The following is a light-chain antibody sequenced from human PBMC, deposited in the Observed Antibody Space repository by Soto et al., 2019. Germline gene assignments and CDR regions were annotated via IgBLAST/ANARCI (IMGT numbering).Light chain of an antibody. CDR2: DAS. V-gene: IGKV1-5*01. Sequence: DIQVTQSPSTLSAYVGDRVTTTCRASQSISTWLAWYQQKPGKAPKLLIYDASSLKNGVPSSFSGSGSGTEFTLTISSLQPDDFATYYCQQYTNYQRTFGQGTKVDIK. CDR3: QQYTNYQRT. J-gene: IGKJ1*01. CDR1: QSISTW.